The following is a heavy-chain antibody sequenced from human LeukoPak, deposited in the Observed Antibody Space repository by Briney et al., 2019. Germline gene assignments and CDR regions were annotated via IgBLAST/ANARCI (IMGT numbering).Heavy chain of an antibody. Sequence: ASVKVSCKVSGYTLTELSMHWVRQAPGKGLEWMGGFDPEDGETIYAQKFQGRVTMTEGTSTDTAYMELSSLRSEDTAVYYCATSFPPTMIVVVHDAFDIWGQGTMVTVSS. CDR3: ATSFPPTMIVVVHDAFDI. D-gene: IGHD3-22*01. V-gene: IGHV1-24*01. CDR1: GYTLTELS. J-gene: IGHJ3*02. CDR2: FDPEDGET.